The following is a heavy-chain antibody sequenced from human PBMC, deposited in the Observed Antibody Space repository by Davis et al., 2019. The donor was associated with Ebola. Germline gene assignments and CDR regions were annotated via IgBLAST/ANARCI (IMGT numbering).Heavy chain of an antibody. V-gene: IGHV4-59*01. D-gene: IGHD3-3*01. CDR2: IYYSWST. CDR1: GDSISNYY. Sequence: SETLSLTCTVSGDSISNYYWNWIRQPPGKGLEWIGYIYYSWSTNYNPSLKSRVTISVDTSRNQFSLKLSSVTAADTAVYYCARASYDFWSGYPYYFDYWGQGTLVTVSS. CDR3: ARASYDFWSGYPYYFDY. J-gene: IGHJ4*02.